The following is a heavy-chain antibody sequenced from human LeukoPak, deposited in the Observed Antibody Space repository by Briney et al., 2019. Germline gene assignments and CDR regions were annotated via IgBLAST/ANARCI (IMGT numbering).Heavy chain of an antibody. V-gene: IGHV3-7*03. J-gene: IGHJ4*02. Sequence: GGSLRLSCAASGFTFSSYWMSWVRQAPGKGLEWVANIKQDGSEKYYVDSVKGRFTISRDNSKNTLYLQMNSLRVEDTAVYYCAKGDTTWELPHDYWGQGTLVTVSS. D-gene: IGHD1-26*01. CDR2: IKQDGSEK. CDR1: GFTFSSYW. CDR3: AKGDTTWELPHDY.